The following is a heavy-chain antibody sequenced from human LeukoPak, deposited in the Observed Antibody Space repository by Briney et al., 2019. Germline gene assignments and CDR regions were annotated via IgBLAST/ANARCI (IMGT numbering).Heavy chain of an antibody. CDR1: GFTFSSYP. D-gene: IGHD2-2*01. CDR3: AKLVLPAAIISPYNWFDP. V-gene: IGHV3-23*01. CDR2: ISGSGGST. Sequence: PGGSLRLSCAASGFTFSSYPMSWVRQAPGKGLECVSAISGSGGSTYYADSIKGRFTVSRDNSKNTLFLQMDSLRAEDTAVYYCAKLVLPAAIISPYNWFDPWGQGTLVNVSS. J-gene: IGHJ5*02.